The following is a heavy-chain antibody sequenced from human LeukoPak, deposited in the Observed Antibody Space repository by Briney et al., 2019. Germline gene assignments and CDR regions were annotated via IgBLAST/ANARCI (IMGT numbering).Heavy chain of an antibody. D-gene: IGHD3-10*01. CDR1: GSTFSSYA. CDR2: ISGSGGST. Sequence: GGSLRPSCAASGSTFSSYAMSWVRQAPGKGLEWVSAISGSGGSTYYAGSVKGRFTISRDNSKNTLYLQMNSLRAEDTAVYYCAKDRSDYYGSGSPYVWGQGTLVTVSS. V-gene: IGHV3-23*01. J-gene: IGHJ4*02. CDR3: AKDRSDYYGSGSPYV.